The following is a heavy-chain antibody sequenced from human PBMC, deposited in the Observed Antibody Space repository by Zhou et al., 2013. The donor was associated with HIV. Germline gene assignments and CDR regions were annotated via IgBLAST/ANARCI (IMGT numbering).Heavy chain of an antibody. Sequence: QVQLVQSGAEVKKPGASVKVSCKVSGYTLTELSMHWVRQAPGKGLEWMGGFDPEDGETIYAQKFQGRVTMTEDTSTDTAYMELSSLRSEDTAVYYCATGNRGWYGPSTFYYGMDVWGQGTTVTVSS. CDR3: ATGNRGWYGPSTFYYGMDV. J-gene: IGHJ6*02. D-gene: IGHD6-19*01. CDR1: GYTLTELS. V-gene: IGHV1-24*01. CDR2: FDPEDGET.